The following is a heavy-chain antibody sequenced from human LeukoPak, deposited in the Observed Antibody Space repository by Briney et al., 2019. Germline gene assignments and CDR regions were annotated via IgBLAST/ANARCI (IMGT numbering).Heavy chain of an antibody. D-gene: IGHD6-6*01. Sequence: GGSLRLSCAVSGFTFSTYGMHWVRQAPGKGLEWVAVISYDESNKYYADSVKGRFTISRDNSKNTLYLQMNSLRAEDTAVYYCAKMGVVAARPGTFDYWGQGTLVTVSS. J-gene: IGHJ4*02. CDR3: AKMGVVAARPGTFDY. V-gene: IGHV3-30*18. CDR2: ISYDESNK. CDR1: GFTFSTYG.